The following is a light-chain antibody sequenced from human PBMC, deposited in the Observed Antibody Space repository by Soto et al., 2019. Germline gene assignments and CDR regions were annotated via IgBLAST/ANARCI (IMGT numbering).Light chain of an antibody. CDR1: QSVSSSY. CDR3: QQYGSSPPA. Sequence: EIVLTQSPGTLSLSPGERATLACRASQSVSSSYLAWYQQKPSHAPRLLIYGASSRATGTPDRFSGSGSGTDFTLTISRLEPEDFAVYYCQQYGSSPPAFGQGTRLEIK. V-gene: IGKV3-20*01. J-gene: IGKJ5*01. CDR2: GAS.